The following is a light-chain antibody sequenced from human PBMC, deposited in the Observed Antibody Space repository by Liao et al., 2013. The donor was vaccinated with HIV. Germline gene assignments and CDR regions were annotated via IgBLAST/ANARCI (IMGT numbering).Light chain of an antibody. V-gene: IGLV3-25*03. Sequence: SYELTQPPSVSVAPGTTARIPCGGKNIEDESVHWYQQKPGQAPVLLIYKDSERPSGIPERFSGSSSGTTVTLTISGVQAEDEADYYCQSADSSATCPVFGGGTKLTVL. CDR1: NIEDES. CDR2: KDS. J-gene: IGLJ3*02. CDR3: QSADSSATCPV.